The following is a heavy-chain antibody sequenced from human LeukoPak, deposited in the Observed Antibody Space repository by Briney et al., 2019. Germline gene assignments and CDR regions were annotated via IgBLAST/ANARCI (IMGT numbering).Heavy chain of an antibody. D-gene: IGHD2-2*01. Sequence: GGSLRLSCAASGFTFSDSLMTWVRQVPGKGLEWVATIKPDGSEKHYVDSVRGRFTISRVNAENSLYLQMNNLRVEDTAVYHCTKGGFATSWYWIYWGQGTLVTVSS. J-gene: IGHJ4*02. V-gene: IGHV3-7*03. CDR1: GFTFSDSL. CDR2: IKPDGSEK. CDR3: TKGGFATSWYWIY.